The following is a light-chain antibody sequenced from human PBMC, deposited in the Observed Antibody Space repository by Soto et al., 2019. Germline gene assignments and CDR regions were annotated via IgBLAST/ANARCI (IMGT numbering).Light chain of an antibody. Sequence: DNQMTQSPSTLLASVADTVTITCRARQSISSWLVWYQQKPGKAPKLLIYDASSLESGVPSRFSGSGSGTEFTLTISSLQPDDFATYYCQQYNSYWTFGQGTKVDIK. CDR2: DAS. CDR3: QQYNSYWT. V-gene: IGKV1-5*01. CDR1: QSISSW. J-gene: IGKJ1*01.